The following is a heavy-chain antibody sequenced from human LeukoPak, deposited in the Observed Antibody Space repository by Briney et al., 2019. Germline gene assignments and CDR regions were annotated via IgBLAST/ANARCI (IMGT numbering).Heavy chain of an antibody. D-gene: IGHD3-16*01. CDR2: IYSGSST. CDR1: GFTVSSYY. Sequence: PGGSLRLSCAASGFTVSSYYMNWVRQAPGKGLEWVSVIYSGSSTYYADSVKARFTISRDNSKNTLYLQMNSLRAEDTAVYYCAKEKFAAFDYWGQGTLVTVSS. J-gene: IGHJ4*02. V-gene: IGHV3-53*01. CDR3: AKEKFAAFDY.